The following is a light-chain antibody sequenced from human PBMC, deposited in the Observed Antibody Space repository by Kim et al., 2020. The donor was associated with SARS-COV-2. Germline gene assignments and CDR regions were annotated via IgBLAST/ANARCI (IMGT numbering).Light chain of an antibody. CDR1: QGIDNS. CDR2: GAA. CDR3: QKYNSAPWT. Sequence: ASVGDRVTITCRASQGIDNSLAWYQQKPGKVPQLLIYGAAALQSGVPSRFSGSRSGTDFTLTIGSLQTEDVATYYCQKYNSAPWTFGPGTKVEIK. J-gene: IGKJ1*01. V-gene: IGKV1-27*01.